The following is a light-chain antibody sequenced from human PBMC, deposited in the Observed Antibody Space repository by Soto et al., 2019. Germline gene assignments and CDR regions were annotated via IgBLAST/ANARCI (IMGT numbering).Light chain of an antibody. CDR2: DVS. CDR1: SSDVGGYNY. J-gene: IGLJ1*01. Sequence: QSALTQPVSVSGSPGQSITISCTGTSSDVGGYNYVSWYQQHPGKAPKLMIYDVSNRPSGVSNRFSGSKSGNTASLTISGLQAEDEADYYCSSYTSSSTVYVFGTGTKVTVL. CDR3: SSYTSSSTVYV. V-gene: IGLV2-14*01.